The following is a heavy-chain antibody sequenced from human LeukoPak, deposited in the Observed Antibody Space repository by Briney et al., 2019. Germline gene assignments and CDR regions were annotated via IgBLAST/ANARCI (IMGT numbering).Heavy chain of an antibody. J-gene: IGHJ4*02. CDR1: GFTFSSYG. CDR2: IWYDGSNK. D-gene: IGHD6-13*01. CDR3: TTDPGIAAAGPFDY. Sequence: GRSLRLSCAASGFTFSSYGMHWVRQAPGKGLEWVAVIWYDGSNKYYADSVKGRFTISRDNSKNTLYLQMNSLRAEDTAVYYCTTDPGIAAAGPFDYWGQGTLVTVSS. V-gene: IGHV3-33*01.